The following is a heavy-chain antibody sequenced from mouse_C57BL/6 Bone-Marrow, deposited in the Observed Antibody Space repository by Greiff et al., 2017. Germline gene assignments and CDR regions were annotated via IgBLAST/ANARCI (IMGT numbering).Heavy chain of an antibody. CDR1: GFSFNTYA. CDR3: VRHRSGAMDY. CDR2: IRSKSNNYAT. V-gene: IGHV10-1*01. Sequence: EVKVVESGGGLVQPKGSLKLSCAASGFSFNTYAMNWVRQAPGKGLEWVARIRSKSNNYATYYADSVKDRFTISRDDSESMLYLQMNNLKTEDTAMYYCVRHRSGAMDYWGQGTSVTVSS. J-gene: IGHJ4*01. D-gene: IGHD1-3*01.